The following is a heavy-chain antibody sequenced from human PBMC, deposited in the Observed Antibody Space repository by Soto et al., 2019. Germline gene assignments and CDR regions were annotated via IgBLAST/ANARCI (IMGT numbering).Heavy chain of an antibody. D-gene: IGHD3-3*01. CDR3: AKDIFASVWLDFVY. Sequence: EVQLLESGGGLVQPGGSLRLSCAASGFTFSTEAMSWVRQAPGKGLEWVSAIDRFGTTYYPDSVKGRFTISRDNSKNTLYLQMNGLRAEDTAVYYCAKDIFASVWLDFVYWGLGSLVTVSS. CDR1: GFTFSTEA. CDR2: IDRFGTT. J-gene: IGHJ4*02. V-gene: IGHV3-23*01.